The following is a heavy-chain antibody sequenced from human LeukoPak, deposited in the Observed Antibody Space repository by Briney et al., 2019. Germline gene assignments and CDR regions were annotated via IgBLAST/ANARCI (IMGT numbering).Heavy chain of an antibody. D-gene: IGHD4-17*01. J-gene: IGHJ6*02. CDR3: ASLASVTTYGMDV. CDR1: GYTFTSYY. CDR2: INPSGGST. Sequence: GASVKVSCKASGYTFTSYYMHWVRQAPGQGLEWMGIINPSGGSTSYAQKFQGRVTMTRNTSISTAYMELSSLRSEDTAVYYCASLASVTTYGMDVWGQGTTVTVSS. V-gene: IGHV1-46*01.